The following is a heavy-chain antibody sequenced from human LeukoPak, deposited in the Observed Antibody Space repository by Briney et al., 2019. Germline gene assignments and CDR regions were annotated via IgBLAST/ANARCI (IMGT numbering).Heavy chain of an antibody. D-gene: IGHD3-22*01. CDR3: ARTQPTYDSRGQIFDY. Sequence: QPGGSLRLSCAASGFTFSTYEMNWVRQAPGKGREWVSYISGSGSTTYYGDSVKGRFTISRDNAKNSLYLQMNSLRAEDTAVYYCARTQPTYDSRGQIFDYWGQGTLVTVSS. V-gene: IGHV3-48*03. CDR2: ISGSGSTT. CDR1: GFTFSTYE. J-gene: IGHJ4*02.